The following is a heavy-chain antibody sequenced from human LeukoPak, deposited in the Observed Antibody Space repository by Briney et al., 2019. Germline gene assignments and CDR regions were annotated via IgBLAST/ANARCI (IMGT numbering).Heavy chain of an antibody. V-gene: IGHV1-8*03. CDR1: GYTFTSYD. J-gene: IGHJ4*02. Sequence: GASVKVSCKASGYTFTSYDINWVRQATGQGLEWMGWMNPNSGNTGCAQKFQGRVTITRNTSISTAYMELSSLKSEDTAVYYCARGPPIRSDYWGQGTLVTVSS. CDR2: MNPNSGNT. CDR3: ARGPPIRSDY.